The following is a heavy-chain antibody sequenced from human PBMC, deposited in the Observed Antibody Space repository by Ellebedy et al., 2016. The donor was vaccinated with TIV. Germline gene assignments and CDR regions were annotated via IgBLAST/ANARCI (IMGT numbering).Heavy chain of an antibody. CDR1: GGSISIGGYY. V-gene: IGHV4-39*07. J-gene: IGHJ3*02. CDR3: ARGRSFEAFDI. Sequence: SETLSLTCSVSGGSISIGGYYWDWIRQPPGKGLEWIGSIYYSGSTHYNPSLKSRFTISMDTSRNQFSLKLSSVTAADTAVYYCARGRSFEAFDIWGQGTMVTVSS. CDR2: IYYSGST.